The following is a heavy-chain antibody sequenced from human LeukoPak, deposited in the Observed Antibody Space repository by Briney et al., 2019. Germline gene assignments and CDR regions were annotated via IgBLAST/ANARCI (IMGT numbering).Heavy chain of an antibody. D-gene: IGHD2-15*01. CDR3: ARAKIMRGVAARTFDY. V-gene: IGHV1-8*01. CDR2: MNPNSGNT. J-gene: IGHJ4*02. CDR1: GYTFTSYD. Sequence: GSVKVSCTASGYTFTSYDINWVRQATGQGLEWMGWMNPNSGNTGYAQKFQGRVTMTRNTSISTAYMELSSLRSEDTAVYYCARAKIMRGVAARTFDYWGQGTLVTVSS.